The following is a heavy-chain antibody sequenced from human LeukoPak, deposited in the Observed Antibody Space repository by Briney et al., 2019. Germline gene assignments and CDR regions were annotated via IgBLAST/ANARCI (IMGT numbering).Heavy chain of an antibody. Sequence: GGCLRLSCAASGFTFSSYAMSWVRQAPGKGLEWVSAISGSGGSTYYADSVKGRFTISRDNSKNTLYLQLNRLRAEDTAVYYCAKVPIVVVVAARGPPTDGDYWGQGTLVTVSS. J-gene: IGHJ4*02. V-gene: IGHV3-23*01. CDR1: GFTFSSYA. CDR2: ISGSGGST. CDR3: AKVPIVVVVAARGPPTDGDY. D-gene: IGHD2-15*01.